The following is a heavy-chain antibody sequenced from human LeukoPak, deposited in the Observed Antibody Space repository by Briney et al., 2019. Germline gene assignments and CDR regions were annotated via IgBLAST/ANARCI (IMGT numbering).Heavy chain of an antibody. CDR1: GGSFSGYY. D-gene: IGHD2-15*01. V-gene: IGHV4-34*01. CDR3: ARSRVVAAAAVGYYYYYGMDV. CDR2: INHSGST. Sequence: PSETLSLTCAVYGGSFSGYYWSWIRQPPGKGLEWIGEINHSGSTSYNPSLKSRVTISVDTSKNQFSLKLSSVTAADTAVYYCARSRVVAAAAVGYYYYYGMDVWGQGTTVTVSS. J-gene: IGHJ6*02.